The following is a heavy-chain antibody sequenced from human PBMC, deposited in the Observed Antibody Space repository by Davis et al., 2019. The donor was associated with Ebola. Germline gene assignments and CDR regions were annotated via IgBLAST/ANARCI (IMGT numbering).Heavy chain of an antibody. CDR1: GGSISSSSYY. J-gene: IGHJ4*02. Sequence: SETLSLTCTVSGGSISSSSYYWGWIRQPPGKGLEWIGSIYYSGSTYYNPSLKSRVTISVDTSKNQFSLKLSSVTAADTAVYYCARQSRHIAAAGSLPFDYWGQGTLVTVSS. CDR3: ARQSRHIAAAGSLPFDY. D-gene: IGHD6-13*01. CDR2: IYYSGST. V-gene: IGHV4-39*01.